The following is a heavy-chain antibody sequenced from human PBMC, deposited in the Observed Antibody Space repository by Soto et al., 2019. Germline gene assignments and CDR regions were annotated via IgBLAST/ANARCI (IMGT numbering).Heavy chain of an antibody. CDR1: GYSFAGYW. Sequence: GESLKISCKGSGYSFAGYWITWVRQKPGKGLEWMGRIDPSNSQTYYSPSFRGHVTISATKSITTVFLQWSSLRASDTAMYYCARQIYDSDTGPNFQYYFDSWGQGTPVTVSS. CDR3: ARQIYDSDTGPNFQYYFDS. D-gene: IGHD3-22*01. V-gene: IGHV5-10-1*01. J-gene: IGHJ4*02. CDR2: IDPSNSQT.